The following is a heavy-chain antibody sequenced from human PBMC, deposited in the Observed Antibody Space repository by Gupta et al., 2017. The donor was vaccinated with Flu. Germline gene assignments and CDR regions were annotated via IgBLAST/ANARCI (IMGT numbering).Heavy chain of an antibody. Sequence: QVQLQEVGPGLVKPSETLSLTCTVSGGSIRNFYWSWMRQSAGEGLEWIGRIHASGSTDYNPSLKSRVFLSVDTSKNKFSLTLMSVTAADTVVYYCAKAPYSSTWSFDSWGPGTLVTVSS. CDR1: GGSIRNFY. V-gene: IGHV4-4*07. CDR2: IHASGST. D-gene: IGHD6-13*01. CDR3: AKAPYSSTWSFDS. J-gene: IGHJ4*02.